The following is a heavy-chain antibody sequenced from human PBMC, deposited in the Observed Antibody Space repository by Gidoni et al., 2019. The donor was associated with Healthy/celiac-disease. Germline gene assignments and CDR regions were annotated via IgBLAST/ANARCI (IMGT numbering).Heavy chain of an antibody. CDR2: ISGSGGST. Sequence: EVQLLESGGGLVQPGGSLRLSCAASGFTFSSYAMSWVRQAPGKGLEWVSAISGSGGSTYYADSVKGRFTISRDNSKNTLYLQMNSLRAEDTAVYYCAKDMRMGCGGDWALEGTRCGPHDYWGQGTLVTVSS. J-gene: IGHJ4*02. D-gene: IGHD2-21*02. V-gene: IGHV3-23*01. CDR1: GFTFSSYA. CDR3: AKDMRMGCGGDWALEGTRCGPHDY.